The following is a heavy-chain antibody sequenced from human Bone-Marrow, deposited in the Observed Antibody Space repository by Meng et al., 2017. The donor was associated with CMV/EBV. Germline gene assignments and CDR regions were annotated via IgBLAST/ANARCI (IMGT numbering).Heavy chain of an antibody. V-gene: IGHV3-48*04. CDR2: ISSSSSTI. Sequence: GGSLRLSCAASGFTFSSYSMNWVRQAPGKGLEWVSYISSSSSTIYYADSVKGRFTISRDNAKNSLYLQMNSLRAEDTAVYYCARQGGYCSGSSCYGGYFDYWGQGSLVTVSS. CDR1: GFTFSSYS. J-gene: IGHJ4*02. D-gene: IGHD2-15*01. CDR3: ARQGGYCSGSSCYGGYFDY.